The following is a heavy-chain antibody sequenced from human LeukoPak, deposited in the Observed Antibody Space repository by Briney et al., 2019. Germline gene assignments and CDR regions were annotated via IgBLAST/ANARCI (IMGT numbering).Heavy chain of an antibody. CDR3: AKEPYTIELYNWFDP. CDR1: GFTFSSYG. V-gene: IGHV3-30*18. D-gene: IGHD1-7*01. J-gene: IGHJ5*02. Sequence: GRSLRLSCAASGFTFSSYGMHWVRQAPGKGLEWVAVISYDGSNKYYADSVKGRFTISRDNSKNTLYLQMNSLRAEDTAVYYCAKEPYTIELYNWFDPWGQGTLVTVSS. CDR2: ISYDGSNK.